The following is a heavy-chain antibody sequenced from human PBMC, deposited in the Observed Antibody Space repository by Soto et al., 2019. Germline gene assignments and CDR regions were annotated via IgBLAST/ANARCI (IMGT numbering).Heavy chain of an antibody. J-gene: IGHJ4*02. V-gene: IGHV3-49*03. D-gene: IGHD2-2*01. Sequence: GGSLRLSCTASGFTFGDYAMSWFRQAPGKGLEWVGFIRSKAYGGTTEYAASVKGRFTISRDDSKSIAYLQMNSLKTEDTAVYYCTRVFESWVVVPAAKFDYWGQGTLVTVSS. CDR3: TRVFESWVVVPAAKFDY. CDR2: IRSKAYGGTT. CDR1: GFTFGDYA.